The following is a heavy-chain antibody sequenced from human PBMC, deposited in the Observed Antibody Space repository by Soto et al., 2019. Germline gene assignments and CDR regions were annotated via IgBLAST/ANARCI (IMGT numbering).Heavy chain of an antibody. Sequence: PSETLSLTCTVSGGSISDVSYWSCIRQTPGKGLEWIGYIYHTGNTYYNPSLRSRVSISVDKSKSQFSLKLISVTAADTAVYFCARDEYQLLSSVSWFDSWGQGTLVTVSS. J-gene: IGHJ5*01. CDR3: ARDEYQLLSSVSWFDS. CDR2: IYHTGNT. V-gene: IGHV4-30-4*01. D-gene: IGHD2-2*01. CDR1: GGSISDVSY.